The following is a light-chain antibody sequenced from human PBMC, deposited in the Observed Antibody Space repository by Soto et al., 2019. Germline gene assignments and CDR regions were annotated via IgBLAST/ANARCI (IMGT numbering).Light chain of an antibody. Sequence: EIVLTQSPGTLSLSPGERATLSCRASQSVSRNYLVWYQQKPGQAPRLLIYGASGRATGIPDRFSGSGSGTDFTLTINSLQSEDFAVYYCQRYNNWPLTVGGGTKVDIK. J-gene: IGKJ4*01. V-gene: IGKV3-20*01. CDR1: QSVSRNY. CDR2: GAS. CDR3: QRYNNWPLT.